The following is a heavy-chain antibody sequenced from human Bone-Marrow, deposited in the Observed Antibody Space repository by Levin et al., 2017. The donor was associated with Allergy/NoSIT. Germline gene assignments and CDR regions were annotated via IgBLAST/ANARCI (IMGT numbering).Heavy chain of an antibody. CDR1: GYTFTSFD. V-gene: IGHV1-8*01. J-gene: IGHJ4*02. Sequence: GESLKISCKTSGYTFTSFDINWVRQATGQGLEWMGWMYPNSDNAGYAQKSQGRVTMTRNTSISTAYMELSSLRSEDTAIYYCARGELGSGYLFDYWGQGTLVTVSS. D-gene: IGHD5-12*01. CDR3: ARGELGSGYLFDY. CDR2: MYPNSDNA.